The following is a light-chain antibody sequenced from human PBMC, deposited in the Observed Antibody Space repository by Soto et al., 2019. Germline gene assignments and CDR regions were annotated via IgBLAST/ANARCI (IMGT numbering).Light chain of an antibody. CDR2: GAS. V-gene: IGKV3-15*01. CDR3: QQSYSTPLT. Sequence: EIVMTQSPATLSVSPGERSTPSGKASQSVSSNLAWYQQKPGQAPRLLIYGASTRATGIPARFSGSGSGTEFTLTISSLQPEDFATYYCQQSYSTPLTFGGGTKVDI. J-gene: IGKJ4*01. CDR1: QSVSSN.